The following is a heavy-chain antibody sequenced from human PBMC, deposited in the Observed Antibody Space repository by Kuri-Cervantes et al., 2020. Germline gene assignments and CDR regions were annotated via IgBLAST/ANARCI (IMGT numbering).Heavy chain of an antibody. CDR1: GYTFTSYG. CDR2: ISAYNGNT. Sequence: ASVKVSCKASGYTFTSYGISWVRQAPGQGLEWMGWISAYNGNTNYAQKLQGRVTMTTDTSTSTAYMELRSLRSDDTAVYYCARDRCSSTSCYHYYYGMDVWGQGTTVTVSS. D-gene: IGHD2-2*01. CDR3: ARDRCSSTSCYHYYYGMDV. V-gene: IGHV1-18*01. J-gene: IGHJ6*02.